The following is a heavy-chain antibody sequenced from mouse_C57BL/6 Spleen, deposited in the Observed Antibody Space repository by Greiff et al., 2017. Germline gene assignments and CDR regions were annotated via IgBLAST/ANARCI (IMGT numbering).Heavy chain of an antibody. CDR2: IDPSDSYT. V-gene: IGHV1-69*01. D-gene: IGHD3-3*01. Sequence: VQLQQPGAELVMPGASVKLSCKASGYTFTSYWMHWVKQRPGQGLEWIGEIDPSDSYTNYNQKFKGKSTLAVDKSSSTAYMQISRLTSEDSAVYYCARSPLGNAMDYWGQGTSVTVSS. J-gene: IGHJ4*01. CDR3: ARSPLGNAMDY. CDR1: GYTFTSYW.